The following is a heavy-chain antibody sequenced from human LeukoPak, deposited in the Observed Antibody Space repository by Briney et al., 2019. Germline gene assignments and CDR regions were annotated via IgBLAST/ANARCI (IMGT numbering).Heavy chain of an antibody. J-gene: IGHJ4*02. Sequence: SETLSLTCTVSGGSISSSSYYWGWIRQPPGKGLEWIGYIYYSGSTNYNPSLKSRVTISVDTSKNQFSLKLSSVTAADTALYYCARVGAAAGVDYWGQGTLVTVSS. CDR3: ARVGAAAGVDY. D-gene: IGHD6-13*01. V-gene: IGHV4-61*05. CDR2: IYYSGST. CDR1: GGSISSSSYY.